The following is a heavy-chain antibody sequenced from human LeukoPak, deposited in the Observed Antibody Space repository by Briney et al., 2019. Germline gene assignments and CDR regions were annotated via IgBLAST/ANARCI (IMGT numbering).Heavy chain of an antibody. V-gene: IGHV3-11*01. Sequence: GGSLRLSCAASGFTFSDSYMSWIRQAPGKGLEYLSYISGSGHDIMYADSVRGRFTISRDNARNSLYLQMNSLKTEDTAGYYCATEAPAGYNWFGPWGQGTLVTVSS. CDR3: ATEAPAGYNWFGP. D-gene: IGHD6-13*01. CDR1: GFTFSDSY. J-gene: IGHJ5*02. CDR2: ISGSGHDI.